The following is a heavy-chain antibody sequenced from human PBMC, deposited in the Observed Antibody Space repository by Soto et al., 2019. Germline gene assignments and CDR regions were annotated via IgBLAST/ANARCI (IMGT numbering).Heavy chain of an antibody. CDR1: GFTFSSYD. V-gene: IGHV3-13*04. D-gene: IGHD5-18*01. J-gene: IGHJ2*01. Sequence: EVQLVESGGGLVQPGGSLRLSCAASGFTFSSYDMHWVRQATGKGLEWVSAIGTAGDTYYPGSVKGRFTISRENAKNSLYLQMNSLRAGDTAVYYCARTRGSVYSYGQVYWYFDLWGRGTLVTVSS. CDR2: IGTAGDT. CDR3: ARTRGSVYSYGQVYWYFDL.